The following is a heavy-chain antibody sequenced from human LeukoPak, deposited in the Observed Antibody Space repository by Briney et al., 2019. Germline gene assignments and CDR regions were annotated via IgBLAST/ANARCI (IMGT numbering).Heavy chain of an antibody. CDR1: GDSVSSNSAA. J-gene: IGHJ4*02. V-gene: IGHV6-1*01. D-gene: IGHD3-22*01. CDR2: TYYRSKWYN. Sequence: SQTLSLTCAISGDSVSSNSAAWNWIRQSPSRGLEWLGRTYYRSKWYNDYAVSVKSRITINPDTSKNQFSLQLNSVTPEDTAVYYCARATNEDSSGYYYWVDYWGQGTLVTVPS. CDR3: ARATNEDSSGYYYWVDY.